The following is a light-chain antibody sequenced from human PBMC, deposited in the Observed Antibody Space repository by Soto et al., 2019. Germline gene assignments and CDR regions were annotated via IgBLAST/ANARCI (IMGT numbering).Light chain of an antibody. CDR2: GAS. Sequence: DIQMTQSPSSLSTSVGDRVTVTCRASQPITTDVNWYHQAPGKAPKLLISGASTLQSGVPSRFSGSGSGTRFTLAINNLHPDDVGTYYCQQSHSGPPSFGQGTRVEI. CDR1: QPITTD. J-gene: IGKJ1*01. CDR3: QQSHSGPPS. V-gene: IGKV1-39*01.